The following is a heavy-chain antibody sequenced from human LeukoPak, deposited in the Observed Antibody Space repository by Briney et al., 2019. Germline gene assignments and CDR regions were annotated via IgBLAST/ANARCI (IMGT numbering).Heavy chain of an antibody. J-gene: IGHJ4*02. CDR3: ATSSGYSYGLDY. CDR2: IYYSGST. CDR1: GGSFSGYY. D-gene: IGHD5-18*01. Sequence: PSETLSLTCAVYGGSFSGYYWSWIRQPPGKGLEWIGYIYYSGSTNYNPSLKSRVTISVDTSKNQFSLKLSSVTAADTAVYYCATSSGYSYGLDYWGQGTLVTVSS. V-gene: IGHV4-59*01.